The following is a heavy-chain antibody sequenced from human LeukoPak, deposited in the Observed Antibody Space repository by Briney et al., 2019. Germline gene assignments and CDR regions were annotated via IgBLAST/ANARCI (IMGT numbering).Heavy chain of an antibody. V-gene: IGHV3-23*01. CDR3: ASNYYGSGSYYTRNFYYYYYGMDV. J-gene: IGHJ6*02. D-gene: IGHD3-10*01. CDR1: GFTFSSYA. CDR2: ISGSGGST. Sequence: GRSLRLSCAASGFTFSSYAMSWVRQAPGKGLEWVSAISGSGGSTYYADSVKGRFTISRDNSKNTLYLQMNSLRAEDTAVYYCASNYYGSGSYYTRNFYYYYYGMDVWGQGTTVTVSS.